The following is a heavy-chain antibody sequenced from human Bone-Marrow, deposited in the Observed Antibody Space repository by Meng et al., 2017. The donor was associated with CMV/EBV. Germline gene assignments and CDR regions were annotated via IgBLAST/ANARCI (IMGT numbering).Heavy chain of an antibody. CDR3: TRTYYDILTGYSHGMDV. J-gene: IGHJ6*02. CDR1: GFTVSSNY. D-gene: IGHD3-9*01. CDR2: IRSKAYGGTT. V-gene: IGHV3-49*04. Sequence: GGSLRLSCAASGFTVSSNYMSWVRQAPGKGLEWVGFIRSKAYGGTTEYAASVKGRFTISRDDSKSIAYLQMNSLKTEDTAVYYCTRTYYDILTGYSHGMDVWGQGTTVTVSS.